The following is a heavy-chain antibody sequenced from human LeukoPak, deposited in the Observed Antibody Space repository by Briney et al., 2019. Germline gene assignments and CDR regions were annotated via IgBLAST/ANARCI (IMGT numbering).Heavy chain of an antibody. CDR3: ARGILVMVYAGFDY. D-gene: IGHD2-8*01. V-gene: IGHV4-34*01. Sequence: PSETLSLTCAVSGGSFSGYYWTWIRQSPGKGLEWIGEIIHTGRTNYNPSLKSRLTISVDTSKNQFSLKLNSVTAADTAVYFCARGILVMVYAGFDYWGQGTLVTVSS. J-gene: IGHJ4*02. CDR2: IIHTGRT. CDR1: GGSFSGYY.